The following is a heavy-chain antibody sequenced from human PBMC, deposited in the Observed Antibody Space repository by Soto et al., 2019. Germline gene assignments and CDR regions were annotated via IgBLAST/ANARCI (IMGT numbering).Heavy chain of an antibody. V-gene: IGHV3-11*04. J-gene: IGHJ4*02. CDR2: ISSSGSTI. D-gene: IGHD6-6*01. Sequence: GGSLRLSCAASGFTFSDYYMSWIRQAPGKGLEWVSYISSSGSTIYYADSVKGRFTISRDNAKNSLYLQMNSLRAEDTAAYYCARDFGPTIAARVPFDYWGQGILVTVSS. CDR1: GFTFSDYY. CDR3: ARDFGPTIAARVPFDY.